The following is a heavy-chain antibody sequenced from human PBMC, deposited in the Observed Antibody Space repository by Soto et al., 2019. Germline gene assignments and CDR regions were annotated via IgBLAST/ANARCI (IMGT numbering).Heavy chain of an antibody. CDR3: AKDRLAGNFDY. V-gene: IGHV3-23*01. CDR2: ISATGGST. CDR1: GFKFNNYA. Sequence: GGSLRLSCAASGFKFNNYAMNWVRQAPGRGLEWVATISATGGSTYYADSVKGRFTISRDNSKNTLYLQMNGLRVEDTAVYYCAKDRLAGNFDYWGQGTQVTVSS. J-gene: IGHJ4*02.